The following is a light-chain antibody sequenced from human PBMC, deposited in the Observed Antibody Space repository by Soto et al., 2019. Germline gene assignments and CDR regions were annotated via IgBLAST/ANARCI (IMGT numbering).Light chain of an antibody. Sequence: QSALTQPRSVSGSPGQSVTISCTGTSSDVGGYNYVSWYQQHPGKAPKLMIYEGSKRPSGVSNRFSGSKSGNTASLTISGLQAEDEADYYCCSYAGSSTLNYVFGTGTRSPS. J-gene: IGLJ1*01. V-gene: IGLV2-11*01. CDR1: SSDVGGYNY. CDR2: EGS. CDR3: CSYAGSSTLNYV.